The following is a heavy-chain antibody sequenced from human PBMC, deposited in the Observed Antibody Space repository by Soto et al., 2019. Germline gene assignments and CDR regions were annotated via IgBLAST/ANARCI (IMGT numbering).Heavy chain of an antibody. D-gene: IGHD5-18*01. CDR3: AKSYSYGYLYYYYGMDV. CDR2: ISWNSGSI. V-gene: IGHV3-9*01. J-gene: IGHJ6*02. CDR1: GFTFDDYA. Sequence: GGSLRLSCAASGFTFDDYAMHWVRQAPGKGLEWVSGISWNSGSIGYADSVKGRFTISRDNAKNSLYLQMNSLRAEDTALYYCAKSYSYGYLYYYYGMDVWGQGTTVTSP.